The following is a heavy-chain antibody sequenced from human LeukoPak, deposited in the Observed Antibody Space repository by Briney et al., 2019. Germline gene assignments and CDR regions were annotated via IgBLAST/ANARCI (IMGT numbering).Heavy chain of an antibody. CDR1: GFTFSSYA. CDR3: AKDLMNIVVVPAALNWFDP. V-gene: IGHV3-23*01. D-gene: IGHD2-2*01. J-gene: IGHJ5*02. Sequence: PGGSLRLSCAASGFTFSSYAMSWVRQAPGKGLEWVSAISGSGGSTYYADSVKGRFTISRDNSKNTLYLQMNSLRAEDTAVYYCAKDLMNIVVVPAALNWFDPWGQGTLVTVSS. CDR2: ISGSGGST.